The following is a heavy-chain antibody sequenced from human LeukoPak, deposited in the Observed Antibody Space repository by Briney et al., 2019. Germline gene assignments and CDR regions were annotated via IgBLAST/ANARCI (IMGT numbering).Heavy chain of an antibody. CDR1: GFTFSSYS. CDR2: ISSSSSTI. Sequence: GGSLRLSRAASGFTFSSYSMNWVRQAPGKGLEWVSYISSSSSTIYYADSVKGRFTISRDNAKNSLYLQMNSLRAEDTAVYYCARAGIVVVIAHFDYWGQGTLVTVSS. CDR3: ARAGIVVVIAHFDY. V-gene: IGHV3-48*01. J-gene: IGHJ4*02. D-gene: IGHD2-21*01.